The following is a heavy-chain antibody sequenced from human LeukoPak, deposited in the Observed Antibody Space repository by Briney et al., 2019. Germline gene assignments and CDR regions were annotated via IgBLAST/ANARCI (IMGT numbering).Heavy chain of an antibody. CDR3: ATMVRGVDDAFDI. CDR2: FDPEDGET. CDR1: GYTLTELS. Sequence: GASVKVSCKVSGYTLTELSMHWVRQAPGKGLEWMGGFDPEDGETIYVQKFQGRVTMIEDTSTDTAYMELSSLRSEDTAVYYCATMVRGVDDAFDIWGQGTMVTVSS. J-gene: IGHJ3*02. V-gene: IGHV1-24*01. D-gene: IGHD3-10*01.